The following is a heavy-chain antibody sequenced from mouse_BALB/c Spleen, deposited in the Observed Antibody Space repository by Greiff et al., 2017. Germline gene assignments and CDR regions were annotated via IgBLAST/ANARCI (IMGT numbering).Heavy chain of an antibody. Sequence: EVQLVESGGGLVKPGGSLKLSCAASGFTFSDYYMYWVRQTPEKRLEWVATISDGGSYTYYPDSVKGRFTISRDNAKNNLYLQMSSLKSEDTAMYYCARDEGGYYVLFAYWGQGTLVTVSA. D-gene: IGHD2-3*01. CDR1: GFTFSDYY. CDR2: ISDGGSYT. CDR3: ARDEGGYYVLFAY. J-gene: IGHJ3*01. V-gene: IGHV5-4*02.